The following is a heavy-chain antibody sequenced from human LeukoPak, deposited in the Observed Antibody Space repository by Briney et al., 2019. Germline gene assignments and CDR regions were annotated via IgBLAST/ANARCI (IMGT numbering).Heavy chain of an antibody. V-gene: IGHV1-46*01. CDR3: ARGLRYFDWLFQPMDY. CDR1: GYIFTNYY. J-gene: IGHJ4*02. CDR2: VNPVGGTT. D-gene: IGHD3-9*01. Sequence: ASVKVSCKASGYIFTNYYVHWVRQAPGQGLEWMGIVNPVGGTTSYAQKFQGRVTMTRDTSTSTVYMELSSLRSEDTAVYYCARGLRYFDWLFQPMDYWGQGTLVTVSS.